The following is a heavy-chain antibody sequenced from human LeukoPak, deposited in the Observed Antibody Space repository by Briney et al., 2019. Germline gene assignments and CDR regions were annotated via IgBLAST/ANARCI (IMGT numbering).Heavy chain of an antibody. CDR2: ISWNSGSI. V-gene: IGHV3-9*01. CDR3: ANSLDYYYYGMDV. CDR1: GFTFDDYA. J-gene: IGHJ6*02. Sequence: GRSLRLSCAASGFTFDDYAMHWVRQAPGKGLEWVSGISWNSGSIGYADSVKGRFTISRDNAKNSLYLQMNSLRAEDTALYYCANSLDYYYYGMDVWGQGTTVTVSS.